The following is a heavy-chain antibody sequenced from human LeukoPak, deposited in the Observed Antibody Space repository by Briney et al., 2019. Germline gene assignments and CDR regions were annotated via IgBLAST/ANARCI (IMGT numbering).Heavy chain of an antibody. J-gene: IGHJ4*02. V-gene: IGHV3-66*02. D-gene: IGHD1-26*01. CDR2: IYSVGST. CDR1: GFTVSSNY. Sequence: PGGSLRLSCAASGFTVSSNYMSWVSQAPGKGLEWVSIIYSVGSTYYADSVKGRFTISRDNSKNTLYLQMNSLRAEDTVVYYCAGDLGGVGATGYWGKGTLSPSPQ. CDR3: AGDLGGVGATGY.